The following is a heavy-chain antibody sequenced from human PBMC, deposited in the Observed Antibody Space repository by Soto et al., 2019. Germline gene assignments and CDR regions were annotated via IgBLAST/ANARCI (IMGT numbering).Heavy chain of an antibody. Sequence: QVQLVESGGGVVQPGRSLRLSCAASGFTFSSYGMHWVRQAPGKGLEWVAVIWYDGSNKYYADSVKGRFTISRDNSKNTVYLQMNVLRAEDTAGYYCARVQKAYTRGWFPSQAFDYWGQGTLVTVSS. CDR1: GFTFSSYG. V-gene: IGHV3-33*01. CDR2: IWYDGSNK. D-gene: IGHD6-19*01. CDR3: ARVQKAYTRGWFPSQAFDY. J-gene: IGHJ4*02.